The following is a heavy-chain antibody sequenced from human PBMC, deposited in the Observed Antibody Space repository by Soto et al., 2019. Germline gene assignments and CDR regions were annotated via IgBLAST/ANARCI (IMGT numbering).Heavy chain of an antibody. Sequence: GESLKISYKGSGYSFTSYWISWVRQMPGKGLEWMGRIDPSDSYTNYSPSFQGHVTISADKSISTAYLQWSSLKASDTAMYYCARRDRTDIVVVPADYGMDVWGQGTTVTVSS. D-gene: IGHD2-2*01. J-gene: IGHJ6*02. CDR1: GYSFTSYW. CDR2: IDPSDSYT. V-gene: IGHV5-10-1*01. CDR3: ARRDRTDIVVVPADYGMDV.